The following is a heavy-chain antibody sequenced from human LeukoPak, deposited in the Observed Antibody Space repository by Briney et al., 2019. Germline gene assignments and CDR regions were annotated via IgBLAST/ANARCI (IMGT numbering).Heavy chain of an antibody. CDR3: ARDGGTPYYDILTGYRRDAFDI. V-gene: IGHV4-59*01. CDR2: IYYSGST. Sequence: SETLSLTXTVSGGSISSYYWSWIRQPQGKGLEWIVYIYYSGSTNYNPSLKSRVTISVDTSKNQFSLKLSSVTAADTAVYYCARDGGTPYYDILTGYRRDAFDIWGQGTMVTVSS. D-gene: IGHD3-9*01. J-gene: IGHJ3*02. CDR1: GGSISSYY.